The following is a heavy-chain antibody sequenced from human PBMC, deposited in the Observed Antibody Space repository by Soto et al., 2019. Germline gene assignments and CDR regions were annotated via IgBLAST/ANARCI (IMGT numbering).Heavy chain of an antibody. D-gene: IGHD5-18*01. CDR1: GYTLTSYA. J-gene: IGHJ4*02. CDR2: INAGNGNT. V-gene: IGHV1-3*01. CDR3: ARVEGGAMAGHFDY. Sequence: ASVKVSCKASGYTLTSYAMHWVRQAPRQRLEWMGWINAGNGNTKYSQKFQGRVTITRDTSASTAYMELSSLRSEDTAVYYCARVEGGAMAGHFDYWGQGTLVTVSS.